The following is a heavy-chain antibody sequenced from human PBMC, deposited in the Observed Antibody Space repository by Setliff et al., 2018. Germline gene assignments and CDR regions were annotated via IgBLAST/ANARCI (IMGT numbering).Heavy chain of an antibody. CDR1: GGTFNNYL. Sequence: SVKVSCKASGGTFNNYLISWVRQAPGQGLEWMGGIIPIFGTTRYTQKFQGRLTIITDESTNTAFMQLSSLRSDDTAVYYCVREGVDRRSSTDYRYYMDVWGKGTTVTVSS. V-gene: IGHV1-69*05. CDR2: IIPIFGTT. D-gene: IGHD6-6*01. J-gene: IGHJ6*03. CDR3: VREGVDRRSSTDYRYYMDV.